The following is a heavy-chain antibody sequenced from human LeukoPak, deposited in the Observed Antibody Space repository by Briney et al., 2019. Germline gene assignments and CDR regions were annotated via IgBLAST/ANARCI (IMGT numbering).Heavy chain of an antibody. Sequence: GRSLRLSCAASGFTFSSYGMHWVRQAPGKGLEWVAVIWYDGSNKYYADSVRGRLTISRDNSKNTLYLQMNSLRAEDTAVYYCARAGRADGDYHYFDYWGQGTLVTVSS. CDR1: GFTFSSYG. J-gene: IGHJ4*02. CDR2: IWYDGSNK. CDR3: ARAGRADGDYHYFDY. V-gene: IGHV3-33*01. D-gene: IGHD4-17*01.